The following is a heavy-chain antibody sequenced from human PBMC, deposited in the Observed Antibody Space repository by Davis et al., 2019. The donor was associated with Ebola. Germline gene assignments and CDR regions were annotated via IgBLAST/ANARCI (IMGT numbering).Heavy chain of an antibody. V-gene: IGHV3-48*02. CDR2: ISSSSSTI. J-gene: IGHJ4*02. CDR3: ARASGGYCSGGSCYELEAWGY. CDR1: GFTFSSYS. D-gene: IGHD2-15*01. Sequence: GESLKISCAASGFTFSSYSMNWVRQAPGKGLEWVSYISSSSSTIYYADSVKGRFTISRDNAKNSLYLQMNSLRDEDTAVYYCARASGGYCSGGSCYELEAWGYWGQGTLVTVSS.